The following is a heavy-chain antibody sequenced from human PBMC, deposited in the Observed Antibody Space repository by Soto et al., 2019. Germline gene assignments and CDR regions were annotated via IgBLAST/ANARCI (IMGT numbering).Heavy chain of an antibody. CDR3: ARGGVYVRQRLYYFDY. Sequence: SETLSLTCAVYGGSFSGYYWSWIRQPPGKGLEWIGEINHSGSTNYNPSLKSRVTISVDTSKNQFSLKLSSVTAADTAVYYCARGGVYVRQRLYYFDYWGQGTLVTVSS. J-gene: IGHJ4*02. D-gene: IGHD3-10*01. V-gene: IGHV4-34*01. CDR2: INHSGST. CDR1: GGSFSGYY.